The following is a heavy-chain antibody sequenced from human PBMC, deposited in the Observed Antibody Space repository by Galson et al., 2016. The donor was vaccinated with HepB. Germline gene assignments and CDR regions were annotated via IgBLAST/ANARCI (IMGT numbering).Heavy chain of an antibody. D-gene: IGHD6-13*01. CDR1: GGTFGNYK. CDR2: IMPIFGIS. Sequence: SVKVSCKASGGTFGNYKISWVRQAPGQGLEWLGRIMPIFGISDYAQKFQGRVTITADKSTSTVYMELASLTSEGTAVYYCATRPAHSSSPFDSWGPGALVPVSS. J-gene: IGHJ4*02. CDR3: ATRPAHSSSPFDS. V-gene: IGHV1-69*02.